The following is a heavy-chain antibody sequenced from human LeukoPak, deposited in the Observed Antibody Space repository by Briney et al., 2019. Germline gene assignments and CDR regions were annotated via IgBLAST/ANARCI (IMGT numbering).Heavy chain of an antibody. V-gene: IGHV3-9*01. D-gene: IGHD5-12*01. CDR1: GFTFDDYA. CDR2: ISWNSGSI. CDR3: AKATKPIGYYYYYYYMDV. Sequence: PGGSLRLSCAASGFTFDDYAMPWVRQAPGKGLEWVSGISWNSGSIGYADSVKGRFTISRDNAKNSLYLQMNSLRAEDTALYYCAKATKPIGYYYYYYYMDVWGKGTTVTVSS. J-gene: IGHJ6*03.